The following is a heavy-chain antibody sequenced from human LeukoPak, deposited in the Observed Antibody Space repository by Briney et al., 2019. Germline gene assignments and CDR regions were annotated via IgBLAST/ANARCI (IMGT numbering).Heavy chain of an antibody. D-gene: IGHD6-19*01. V-gene: IGHV4-34*01. CDR1: GGSFSGYY. J-gene: IGHJ5*02. CDR3: RAQSRLANGHNWFDP. Sequence: PSETLSLTCAVYGGSFSGYYWSWIRQPPGKGLEWIGEINHSGSTNYNPSLKSRVTISVDTSKNQFSLKLSSETAADTAVYYCRAQSRLANGHNWFDPWGQGTLVTVSS. CDR2: INHSGST.